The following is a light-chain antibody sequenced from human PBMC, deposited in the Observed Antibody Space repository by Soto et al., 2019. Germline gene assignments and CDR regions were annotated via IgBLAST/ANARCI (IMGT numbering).Light chain of an antibody. CDR2: AAS. Sequence: DIVMTQSPDSLAVALGERATINCKSSQSFLYSSNNKNYLAWYQQKPGKVPKLLIYAASTLQSGVPSRFSGSGSETEFTLTISSLQPDDFATYYCQQYNSYSWTFGQGTKVDI. CDR3: QQYNSYSWT. V-gene: IGKV4-1*01. J-gene: IGKJ1*01. CDR1: QSFLYSSNNKNY.